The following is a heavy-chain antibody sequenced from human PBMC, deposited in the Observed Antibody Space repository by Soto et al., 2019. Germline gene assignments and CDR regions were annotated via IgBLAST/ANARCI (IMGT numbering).Heavy chain of an antibody. D-gene: IGHD6-19*01. CDR1: GDSISNSHW. Sequence: PSETLSLTCAVSGDSISNSHWWSWVRQPPGKGLEWIGEIYYNGNTNYNPSLKSRVTISVDKSKNQFSLKLISVAAADTAVYYCAREEYNSEWYGIDHWGQGTLVTVS. J-gene: IGHJ4*02. CDR2: IYYNGNT. CDR3: AREEYNSEWYGIDH. V-gene: IGHV4-4*02.